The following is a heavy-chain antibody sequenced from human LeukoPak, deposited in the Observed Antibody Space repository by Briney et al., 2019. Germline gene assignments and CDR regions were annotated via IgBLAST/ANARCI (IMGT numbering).Heavy chain of an antibody. J-gene: IGHJ4*02. CDR2: INPNSGGT. CDR3: VREHHGGNSE. CDR1: GGTFSSYA. Sequence: ASVKVSCKASGGTFSSYAISWVRQAPGQGLEWMGWINPNSGGTNYAQKFQGRVTMTRDTSISTAYMELSRLRSDDTAVYYCVREHHGGNSEWGQGTLVTVSS. D-gene: IGHD4-23*01. V-gene: IGHV1-2*02.